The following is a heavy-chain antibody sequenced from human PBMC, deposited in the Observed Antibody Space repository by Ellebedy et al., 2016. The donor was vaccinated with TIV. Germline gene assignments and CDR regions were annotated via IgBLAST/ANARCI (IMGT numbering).Heavy chain of an antibody. V-gene: IGHV3-15*01. CDR3: TPHWGFNF. CDR2: ITPKSEGGTG. Sequence: GESLKISXVASGLTVTDAYMYWVRQAPGKGLEWIGRITPKSEGGTGDYAAPVRGRFTVSRDESLNTLYLEMKSLKIEDTGTHYCTPHWGFNFWGQGTVVTVSS. J-gene: IGHJ3*01. D-gene: IGHD3-16*01. CDR1: GLTVTDAY.